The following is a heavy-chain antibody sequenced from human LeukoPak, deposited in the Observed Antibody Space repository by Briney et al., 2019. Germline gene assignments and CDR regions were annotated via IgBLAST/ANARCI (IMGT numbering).Heavy chain of an antibody. Sequence: GGSLRLSCAASGFTFSSYSMNWVRQAPGKGLEWVSSISSSSSYIYYADSVRGRFTISRDNAKNSLYLQMNSLRAEDTAVYYCARHYYDRSGAFDIWGQGTMVTVSS. CDR1: GFTFSSYS. J-gene: IGHJ3*02. CDR3: ARHYYDRSGAFDI. V-gene: IGHV3-21*01. D-gene: IGHD3-22*01. CDR2: ISSSSSYI.